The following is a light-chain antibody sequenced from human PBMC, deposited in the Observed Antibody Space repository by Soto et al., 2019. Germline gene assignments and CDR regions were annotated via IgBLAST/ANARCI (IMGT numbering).Light chain of an antibody. CDR1: QIIMSKY. CDR2: DAS. CDR3: QQYGSLPGT. V-gene: IGKV3-20*01. Sequence: EIELTQSPCTLSSSPGETATLSFSASQIIMSKYLAWYQQRFGQAPRLLIYDASGRARGIPYRFSGSGSGTDFTLTISGLEPDDFAVYYCQQYGSLPGTFGQGTKVDIK. J-gene: IGKJ1*01.